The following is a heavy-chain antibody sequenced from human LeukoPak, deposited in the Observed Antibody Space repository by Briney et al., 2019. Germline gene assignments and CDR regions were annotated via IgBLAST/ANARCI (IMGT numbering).Heavy chain of an antibody. J-gene: IGHJ6*02. Sequence: SETLSLTCAVYGGSFSGYYWSWIRQPPGKGLEWIGEINHSGSTNYNPSLKSRVTISVDTSKNQFSLKLSSVTAADTAVYYCAARAYDFWSGCYPYYYYGMDVWGQGTTVTVSS. D-gene: IGHD3-3*01. CDR1: GGSFSGYY. V-gene: IGHV4-34*01. CDR3: AARAYDFWSGCYPYYYYGMDV. CDR2: INHSGST.